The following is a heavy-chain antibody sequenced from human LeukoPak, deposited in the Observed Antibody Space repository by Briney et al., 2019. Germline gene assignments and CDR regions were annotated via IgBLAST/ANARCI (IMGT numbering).Heavy chain of an antibody. CDR2: INPNSGGT. V-gene: IGHV1-2*02. CDR3: GGCRSTSCYFLDY. CDR1: GYTFTGYY. Sequence: ASVKVSCKASGYTFTGYYMHWVRQAPGQGLEWMGWINPNSGGTNYAQKFQGRVTMTRDTSISTAYMELSRLRSDDTAVYYCGGCRSTSCYFLDYWGQGTLVTVSS. J-gene: IGHJ4*02. D-gene: IGHD2-2*01.